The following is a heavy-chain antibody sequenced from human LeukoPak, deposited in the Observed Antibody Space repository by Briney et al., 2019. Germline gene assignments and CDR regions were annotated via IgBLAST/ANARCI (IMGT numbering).Heavy chain of an antibody. V-gene: IGHV4-34*01. J-gene: IGHJ6*03. D-gene: IGHD2/OR15-2a*01. CDR3: ASLSMAHWYYYYYMDV. CDR1: GGSFSGYY. Sequence: SETLSLTCAVYGGSFSGYYWSWIRQPPGKGLEWIGEMNHSGSTNYNPSLKSRVTISVDTSKNQFSLKLSSVTAADTAVYYCASLSMAHWYYYYYMDVWGKGTTVTVSS. CDR2: MNHSGST.